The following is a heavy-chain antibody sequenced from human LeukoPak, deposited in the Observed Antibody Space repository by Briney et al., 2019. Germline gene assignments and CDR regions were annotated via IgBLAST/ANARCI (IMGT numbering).Heavy chain of an antibody. V-gene: IGHV3-74*01. Sequence: GGSLRLSCAASGFTFSSYWMHWVRQAPGKGLVWVSRINSDGRSTSYADSVEGRFTISRDNSKNTLHLQTNSLSAEDTAVYYCARHSSGYYHYDYWGPGTPDTVAS. CDR1: GFTFSSYW. J-gene: IGHJ4*02. D-gene: IGHD3-22*01. CDR3: ARHSSGYYHYDY. CDR2: INSDGRST.